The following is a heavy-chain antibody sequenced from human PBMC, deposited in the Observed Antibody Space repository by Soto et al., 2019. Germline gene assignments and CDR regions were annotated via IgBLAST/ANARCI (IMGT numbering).Heavy chain of an antibody. D-gene: IGHD3-10*01. J-gene: IGHJ5*02. CDR2: IYYSGST. Sequence: SETLSLTCTVSGGSISSYYWSWIRQSPGKGLEWIGYIYYSGSTNYNPSLKSRVTILVDTSKNQFSLKLSSVTAADTAVYYCAREFGDYVNNWFDPWGQGTLVTVSS. V-gene: IGHV4-59*12. CDR3: AREFGDYVNNWFDP. CDR1: GGSISSYY.